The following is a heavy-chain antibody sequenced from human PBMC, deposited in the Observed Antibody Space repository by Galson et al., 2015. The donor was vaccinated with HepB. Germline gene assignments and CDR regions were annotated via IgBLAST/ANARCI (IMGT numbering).Heavy chain of an antibody. V-gene: IGHV3-73*01. CDR2: IRSKANSYAT. Sequence: SLRLSCAASGFTFSGSAMHWVRQASGKGLEWVGRIRSKANSYATAYAASVKGRFTISRGDSKNTAYLQMNSLKTEDTAVYYCTRLPRYSSGWYVDYYYGMGVWGQGTTVTVSS. CDR1: GFTFSGSA. CDR3: TRLPRYSSGWYVDYYYGMGV. D-gene: IGHD6-19*01. J-gene: IGHJ6*02.